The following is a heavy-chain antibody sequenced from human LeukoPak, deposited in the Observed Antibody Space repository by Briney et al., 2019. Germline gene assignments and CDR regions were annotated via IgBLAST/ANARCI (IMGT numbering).Heavy chain of an antibody. CDR3: ARARDCSSTSCSYYFDY. Sequence: SETLSLTCTVSGGSISSYYWSWIRQPAGKGLEWIGRIYTSGSTNYNPSLKSRVTMSVDTSKNQFSLKLSSVTAADTAVYYCARARDCSSTSCSYYFDYWGQGTLVTVSS. CDR1: GGSISSYY. D-gene: IGHD2-2*01. J-gene: IGHJ4*02. V-gene: IGHV4-4*07. CDR2: IYTSGST.